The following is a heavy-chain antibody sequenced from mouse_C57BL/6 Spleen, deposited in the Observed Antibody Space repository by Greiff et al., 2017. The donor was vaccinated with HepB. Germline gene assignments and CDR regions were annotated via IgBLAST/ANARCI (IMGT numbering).Heavy chain of an antibody. CDR2: IYPGSGST. J-gene: IGHJ3*01. CDR1: GYTFTSYW. D-gene: IGHD2-5*01. CDR3: ARGAAYYSNFEGFAY. V-gene: IGHV1-55*01. Sequence: QVQLKQPGAELVKPGASVKMSCKASGYTFTSYWITWVKQRPGQGLEWIGDIYPGSGSTNYNEKFKSKATLTVDTSSSTAYMQLSSLTSEDSAVYYWARGAAYYSNFEGFAYWGQGTLVTVSA.